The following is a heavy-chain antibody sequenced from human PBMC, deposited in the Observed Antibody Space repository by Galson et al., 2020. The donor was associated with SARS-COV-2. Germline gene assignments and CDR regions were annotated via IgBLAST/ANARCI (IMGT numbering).Heavy chain of an antibody. CDR1: GFSFDDYV. V-gene: IGHV3-20*04. CDR2: INWNGGSA. Sequence: GESLKISCAASGFSFDDYVMTWVRQAPGKGLEWVSGINWNGGSAGYADSVKGRFTISRDNAHNSLYLQMNSLTAEDTALYYCARLTGPYSSGNYNKGAFDVWGQGTMVTVSS. J-gene: IGHJ3*01. CDR3: ARLTGPYSSGNYNKGAFDV. D-gene: IGHD3-10*01.